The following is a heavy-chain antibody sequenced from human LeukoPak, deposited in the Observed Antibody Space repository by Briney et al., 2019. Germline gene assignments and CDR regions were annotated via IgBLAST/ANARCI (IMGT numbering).Heavy chain of an antibody. D-gene: IGHD3-10*01. J-gene: IGHJ4*02. Sequence: ASVKVSCKTSGYTFTKHPMHWVRQAPGQRLEWMGWINTDNGNTKYSEKFQGRVAITRDTSASTAYMERNSLTSEDTALYYCAPLIGAYFDYWGQGTLVTVSS. CDR2: INTDNGNT. CDR3: APLIGAYFDY. V-gene: IGHV1-3*04. CDR1: GYTFTKHP.